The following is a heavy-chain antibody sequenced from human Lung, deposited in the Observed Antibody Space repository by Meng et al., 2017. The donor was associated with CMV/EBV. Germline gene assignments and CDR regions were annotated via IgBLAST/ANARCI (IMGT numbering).Heavy chain of an antibody. CDR2: IKSRNDGGTA. J-gene: IGHJ4*02. D-gene: IGHD1-1*01. Sequence: SXAASGFTFRTTWMSWVRQAPGKGLDWVGRIKSRNDGGTADHGTPVKGRFTISRDDSKDTLYLQMNSLKVEDTAIYYCTTGFGTAEAFWGQGTMVTVAS. CDR1: GFTFRTTW. CDR3: TTGFGTAEAF. V-gene: IGHV3-15*01.